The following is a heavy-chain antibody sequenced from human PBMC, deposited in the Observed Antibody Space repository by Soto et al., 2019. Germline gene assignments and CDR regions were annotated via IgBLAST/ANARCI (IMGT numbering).Heavy chain of an antibody. V-gene: IGHV1-8*01. CDR3: ARMATFGSLNWFDP. Sequence: ASVKVSCKASGNSFTNNDVRWGRQAPGQGLEWMGWTNPGSGDTGYAQKFQGRVTMTRDIATATAYMELTSLRSDDTAIYYCARMATFGSLNWFDPWGQGTLVTVSS. CDR1: GNSFTNND. J-gene: IGHJ5*02. D-gene: IGHD3-16*01. CDR2: TNPGSGDT.